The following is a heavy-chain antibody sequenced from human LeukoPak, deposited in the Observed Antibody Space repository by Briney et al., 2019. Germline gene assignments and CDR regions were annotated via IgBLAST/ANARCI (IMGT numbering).Heavy chain of an antibody. CDR3: AREGLYGDYVWSLDY. J-gene: IGHJ4*02. CDR1: GGSISGYY. Sequence: PSETLSLTCTVSGGSISGYYWSWIRQPPGKGLEWIGFISYSGGTNYNPSLKSRVTISVDTSKNQFSLKLSSVTAADTAVYYCAREGLYGDYVWSLDYWGQGTLVTVSS. CDR2: ISYSGGT. V-gene: IGHV4-59*01. D-gene: IGHD4-17*01.